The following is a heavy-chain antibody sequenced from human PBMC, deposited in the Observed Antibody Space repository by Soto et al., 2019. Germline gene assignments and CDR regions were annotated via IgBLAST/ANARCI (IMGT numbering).Heavy chain of an antibody. V-gene: IGHV3-23*01. J-gene: IGHJ5*02. Sequence: GGSLRLSCAASGFTFSSYAMSWVRRAPGKGLEWVSAISGSGDSTYYADSVKGRFAISRDNSKNTLYLQMNSLRAEDTAVYYCARGPYTFGPPTFDPWGQGTLVTVSS. CDR2: ISGSGDST. CDR3: ARGPYTFGPPTFDP. CDR1: GFTFSSYA. D-gene: IGHD3-16*01.